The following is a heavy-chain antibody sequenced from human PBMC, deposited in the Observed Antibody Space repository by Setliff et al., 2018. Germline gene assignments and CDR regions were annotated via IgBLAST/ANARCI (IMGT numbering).Heavy chain of an antibody. D-gene: IGHD6-13*01. CDR2: IKQDESEK. CDR1: GFTFSSYW. V-gene: IGHV3-7*01. J-gene: IGHJ4*02. CDR3: TKGGSWSDY. Sequence: GGSLRLSCAASGFTFSSYWMSWVRQAPGKGLEWVANIKQDESEKHYVGSVKGRFTISRDNARNSVYLQMNSLRSEDTAVYYCTKGGSWSDYWGQGALVTVSS.